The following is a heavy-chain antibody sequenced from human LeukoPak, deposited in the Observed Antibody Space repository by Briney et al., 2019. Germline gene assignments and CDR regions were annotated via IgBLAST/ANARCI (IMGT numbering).Heavy chain of an antibody. J-gene: IGHJ3*02. CDR1: GGSISSSSYY. Sequence: SETLSLTCTVSGGSISSSSYYWGWIRQPPGKGLEWIGNIYYSGSTYYNPSLKSRVTISVDTSKNQFSLKLSSVTAADTAVYYCARGSSITMVRGVIITSRHDAFDIWGQGTMVTVSS. CDR2: IYYSGST. V-gene: IGHV4-39*07. D-gene: IGHD3-10*01. CDR3: ARGSSITMVRGVIITSRHDAFDI.